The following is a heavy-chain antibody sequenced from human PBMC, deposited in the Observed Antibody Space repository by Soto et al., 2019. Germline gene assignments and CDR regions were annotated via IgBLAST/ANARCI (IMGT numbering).Heavy chain of an antibody. CDR1: GGSVSSGSYY. Sequence: KASETLSLTCTVSGGSVSSGSYYWSCIRQPPGKGLEWIGYIYYSGSKNYNPSLKSRVTISVDTSKNQFSLKLSSVTAADTAVYYCARDLDSTGDYTIIWGQGTLVTVSS. J-gene: IGHJ4*02. CDR3: ARDLDSTGDYTII. CDR2: IYYSGSK. D-gene: IGHD4-17*01. V-gene: IGHV4-61*01.